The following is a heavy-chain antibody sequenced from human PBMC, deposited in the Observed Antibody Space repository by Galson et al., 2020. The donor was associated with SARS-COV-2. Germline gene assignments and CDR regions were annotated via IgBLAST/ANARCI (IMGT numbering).Heavy chain of an antibody. D-gene: IGHD1-26*01. CDR3: TRGRYSGSYFVDY. CDR1: GYTFTGYY. CDR2: LNPNSGGT. Sequence: ASVKVSCKASGYTFTGYYMHWVRQTHGQGLEWMGWLNPNSGGTSYAQNFQGRLTMTTDTSIGTAYMELNSLKSDDTAVYFCTRGRYSGSYFVDYWGQGTLVTVSS. J-gene: IGHJ4*02. V-gene: IGHV1-2*02.